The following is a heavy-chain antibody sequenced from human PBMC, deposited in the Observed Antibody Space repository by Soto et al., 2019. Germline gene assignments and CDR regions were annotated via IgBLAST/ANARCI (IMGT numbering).Heavy chain of an antibody. V-gene: IGHV4-30-4*08. Sequence: PSETLSLTCTVSGDSLSRADYCWSWIRQAPEKGLEWIGYICYSGSTYHNPSLKSRTSMSVDTSKRQFSLTLTSVTAADTAVYYCAREESGLFDYWGQGRLVTVPS. D-gene: IGHD5-12*01. CDR2: ICYSGST. J-gene: IGHJ4*02. CDR1: GDSLSRADYC. CDR3: AREESGLFDY.